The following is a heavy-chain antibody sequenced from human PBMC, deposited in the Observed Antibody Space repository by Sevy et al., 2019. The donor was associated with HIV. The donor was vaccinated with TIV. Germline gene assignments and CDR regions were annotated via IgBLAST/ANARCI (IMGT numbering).Heavy chain of an antibody. CDR2: IYYNGHI. CDR1: GGSITSLY. D-gene: IGHD1-26*01. CDR3: AGENAWGRGYS. V-gene: IGHV4-59*08. J-gene: IGHJ4*02. Sequence: SETLSLTCTVSGGSITSLYWNWIRQPPGKGLEWIANIYYNGHINYNPSLKSRVTLSLDTSKNQFSLRLSSVTAADTAMYYCAGENAWGRGYSWGQGTLVTVSS.